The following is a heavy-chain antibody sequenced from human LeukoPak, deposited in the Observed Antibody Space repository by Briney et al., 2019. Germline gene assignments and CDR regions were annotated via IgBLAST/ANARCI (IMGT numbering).Heavy chain of an antibody. J-gene: IGHJ5*02. V-gene: IGHV4-34*01. CDR1: GGSFSGYY. CDR2: INHSGSA. CDR3: ARGKALYSSGYYYSGVYNWFDP. D-gene: IGHD3-22*01. Sequence: PSETLSLTCAVYGGSFSGYYWSWIRQPPGKGLEWIGEINHSGSANYNPSLKSRVTISVDTSKNQFSLKLSSVTAADTAVYYRARGKALYSSGYYYSGVYNWFDPWGQGTLVTVSS.